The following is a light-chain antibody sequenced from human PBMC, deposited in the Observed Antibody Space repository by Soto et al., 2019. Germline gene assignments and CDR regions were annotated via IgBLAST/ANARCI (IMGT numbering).Light chain of an antibody. J-gene: IGLJ3*02. V-gene: IGLV2-14*01. Sequence: QSALTQPASVSGSPGQSITISCTGTSSDVGGYNYVSWYQQQPGKAPKLMIYDVSNRPSGVSDRFSGSKSGNTASLTISGLQAEDEADYYCSSYTSSSTLVFGGGTKRTVL. CDR2: DVS. CDR3: SSYTSSSTLV. CDR1: SSDVGGYNY.